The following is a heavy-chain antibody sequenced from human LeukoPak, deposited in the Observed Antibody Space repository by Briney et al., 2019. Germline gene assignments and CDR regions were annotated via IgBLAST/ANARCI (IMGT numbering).Heavy chain of an antibody. V-gene: IGHV3-7*01. Sequence: PGGSLRLSCAASGFTFSNSWMTWVRQAPGKGLEWVAYMKEDGTEIYYVDSVKGRFTISRDNAKNSLYLQMNSLRGEDTAIYYCARGVYAFDIWGQGTMVTVSS. CDR1: GFTFSNSW. J-gene: IGHJ3*02. CDR3: ARGVYAFDI. CDR2: MKEDGTEI.